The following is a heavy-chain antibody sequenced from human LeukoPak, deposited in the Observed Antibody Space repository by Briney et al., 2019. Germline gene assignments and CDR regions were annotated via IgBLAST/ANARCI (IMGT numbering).Heavy chain of an antibody. CDR1: GGSISSYY. D-gene: IGHD3-3*01. Sequence: SETLSLTCTVSGGSISSYYWSWIRQPPGKGLEWIGYVYYSGSSNYNPSLKSGITMSVDTSKNQFSLKLSSVTAADTAVYYCARKLKDYDFWSGNFDYWGQGTLVTVSS. V-gene: IGHV4-59*01. J-gene: IGHJ4*02. CDR2: VYYSGSS. CDR3: ARKLKDYDFWSGNFDY.